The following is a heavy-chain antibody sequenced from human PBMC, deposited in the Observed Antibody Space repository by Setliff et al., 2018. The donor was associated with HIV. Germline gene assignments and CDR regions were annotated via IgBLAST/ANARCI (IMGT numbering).Heavy chain of an antibody. V-gene: IGHV5-51*01. D-gene: IGHD3-22*01. Sequence: GESLKISCKGSGYSFTSYWIGWVRQMPGKGLEWTGIIYPGDSDTRYSPSFQGQVTISADKSISTAYLQWSSLKASDTAMYYCARHSHYDRSGYYYHKMPDDAFDIWGLGTMVTVSS. J-gene: IGHJ3*02. CDR3: ARHSHYDRSGYYYHKMPDDAFDI. CDR1: GYSFTSYW. CDR2: IYPGDSDT.